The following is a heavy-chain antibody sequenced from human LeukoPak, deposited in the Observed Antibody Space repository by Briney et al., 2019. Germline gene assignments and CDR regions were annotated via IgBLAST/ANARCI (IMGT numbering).Heavy chain of an antibody. Sequence: GGSLRLSCAASGFTFSSYGMHWVRQAPGKGLEWVANINQDGSEKNSVDSVKGRFTISRDNAKNSLYLQMSNLRAEDTAVYFCARGGGLDVWGQGATVTVSS. J-gene: IGHJ6*02. CDR3: ARGGGLDV. CDR1: GFTFSSYG. D-gene: IGHD3-16*01. CDR2: INQDGSEK. V-gene: IGHV3-7*03.